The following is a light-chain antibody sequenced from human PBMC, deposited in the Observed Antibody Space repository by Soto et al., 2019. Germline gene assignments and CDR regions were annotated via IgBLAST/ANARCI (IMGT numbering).Light chain of an antibody. CDR1: QGIRND. Sequence: IQMTHSPSSLSASVGDRVTITCRASQGIRNDLGWYQQKPGKAPKLLIYKASSLESGVPSRFSGSGSGTEFTLTISSLQPDDFATYYCQQYNSYSWTFGQGTKVDIK. V-gene: IGKV1-5*03. CDR2: KAS. J-gene: IGKJ1*01. CDR3: QQYNSYSWT.